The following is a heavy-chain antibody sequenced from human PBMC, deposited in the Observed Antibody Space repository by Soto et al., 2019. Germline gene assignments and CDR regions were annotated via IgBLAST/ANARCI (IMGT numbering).Heavy chain of an antibody. CDR3: AKSDDSCGYRGAPFDC. CDR1: GFTFSSYA. Sequence: EVQLLESGGGLVQPGGSLRLSCAASGFTFSSYAMTWVRQAPGKGLEWVSAISGSGGNTYYADSVKGRFTISIDNSKNTLFFQMNSLRVEDTAIYYCAKSDDSCGYRGAPFDCWGPGTLVTVSS. V-gene: IGHV3-23*01. J-gene: IGHJ4*01. D-gene: IGHD3-22*01. CDR2: ISGSGGNT.